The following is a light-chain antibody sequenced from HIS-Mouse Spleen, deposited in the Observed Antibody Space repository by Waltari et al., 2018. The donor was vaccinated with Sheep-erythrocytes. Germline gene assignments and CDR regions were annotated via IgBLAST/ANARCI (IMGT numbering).Light chain of an antibody. CDR2: RNN. J-gene: IGLJ2*01. CDR1: SSHIGSNY. CDR3: AAWDDSLSGVV. Sequence: QSVLTQPPSASGTPGQRVTISCSGISSHIGSNYVSWYQQLPGTAPNLLLYRNNHRPSGVPDRFSGSKSGTSASLAISGLRSEDEADYYCAAWDDSLSGVVFGGGTKLTVL. V-gene: IGLV1-47*01.